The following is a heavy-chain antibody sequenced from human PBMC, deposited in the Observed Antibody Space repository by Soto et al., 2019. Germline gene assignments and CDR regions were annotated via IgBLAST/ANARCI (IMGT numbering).Heavy chain of an antibody. CDR2: IYYSGTT. CDR1: GGAFSSDSFI. D-gene: IGHD1-26*01. Sequence: SETLSLTCSVSGGAFSSDSFIWSWVRQFPGKGLEWIGYIYYSGTTYYNPALRSRGIMSVDTSKNQFSLKLSSVTAADTAVYYCARDHKWDGLDVWGQGTTVTVPS. V-gene: IGHV4-31*03. J-gene: IGHJ6*02. CDR3: ARDHKWDGLDV.